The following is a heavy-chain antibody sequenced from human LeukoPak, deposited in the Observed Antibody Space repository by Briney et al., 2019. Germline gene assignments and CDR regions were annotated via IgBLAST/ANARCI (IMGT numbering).Heavy chain of an antibody. J-gene: IGHJ6*03. V-gene: IGHV4-39*07. D-gene: IGHD5-18*01. CDR1: GGSISSSNYY. CDR2: IYYSGST. Sequence: PSETLSLTCTVSGGSISSSNYYWGWNRQPPGKGLEWIGTIYYSGSTYYNPSLKSRVTISVDTSKNQFSLKLTSVTAAETAVYYCAREGRYRYGYNEYHLYMDIWGKGTTVTVSS. CDR3: AREGRYRYGYNEYHLYMDI.